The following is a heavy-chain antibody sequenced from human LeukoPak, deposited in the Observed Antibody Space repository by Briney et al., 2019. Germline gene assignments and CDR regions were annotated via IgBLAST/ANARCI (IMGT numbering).Heavy chain of an antibody. CDR1: GFTFDDCA. CDR3: AKGRSGSYSEAFDI. V-gene: IGHV3-9*03. J-gene: IGHJ3*02. D-gene: IGHD1-26*01. Sequence: GGSLRPSCAASGFTFDDCAMHWVRQAPGKGLEWVSGISWNGGSIGYADSVKGRFTISRDNAKNSLYLQMNSLRAEDMALYYCAKGRSGSYSEAFDIWGQGTMVTVSS. CDR2: ISWNGGSI.